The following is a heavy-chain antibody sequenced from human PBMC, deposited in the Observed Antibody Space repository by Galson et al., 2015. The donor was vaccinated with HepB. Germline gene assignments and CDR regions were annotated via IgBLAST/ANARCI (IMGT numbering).Heavy chain of an antibody. V-gene: IGHV3-23*01. Sequence: SLRLSCAASGFTFSSLGMTWVRQAPGKGLECVSAIGVNAGSTDYADSVKGRFTISRDNSKNILYLQMNNLRAEDTAVYYCAKGTTNIDYWGQGTLATVSS. CDR1: GFTFSSLG. D-gene: IGHD1-1*01. J-gene: IGHJ4*02. CDR2: IGVNAGST. CDR3: AKGTTNIDY.